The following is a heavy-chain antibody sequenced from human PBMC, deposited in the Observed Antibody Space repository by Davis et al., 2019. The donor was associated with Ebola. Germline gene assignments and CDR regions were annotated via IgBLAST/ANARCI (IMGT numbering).Heavy chain of an antibody. V-gene: IGHV7-4-1*02. CDR1: GYTFTSYA. D-gene: IGHD2-21*02. Sequence: AASVKVSCKASGYTFTSYAMNWVRQAPGQGLEWMGWINTNTGNPTYAQGFTGRFVFSLDTSVSTAYLQISSLKAEDTAVYYCARFLGDQQYYYYGMDVWGKGTTVTVSS. CDR2: INTNTGNP. J-gene: IGHJ6*04. CDR3: ARFLGDQQYYYYGMDV.